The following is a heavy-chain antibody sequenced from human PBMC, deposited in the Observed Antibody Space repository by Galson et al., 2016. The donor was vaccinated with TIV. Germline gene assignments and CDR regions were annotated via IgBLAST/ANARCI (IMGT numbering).Heavy chain of an antibody. CDR2: IGVKAYGGTT. CDR1: GFTFPDYA. D-gene: IGHD1-1*01. V-gene: IGHV3-49*04. J-gene: IGHJ4*02. Sequence: SLRLSCATSGFTFPDYAMSWVRQAPGKGLEWVGFIGVKAYGGTTGYAASMKSRFVISRDDSKSIAYLQMNSLQTEDTAVYYCVRDSAWNDSDYWGQGTLVAVSS. CDR3: VRDSAWNDSDY.